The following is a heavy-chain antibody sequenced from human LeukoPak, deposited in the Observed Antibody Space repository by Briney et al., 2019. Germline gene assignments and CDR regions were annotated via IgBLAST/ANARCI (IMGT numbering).Heavy chain of an antibody. V-gene: IGHV1-8*02. CDR2: ISVNSDYI. CDR1: GYTFFSFG. J-gene: IGHJ4*02. Sequence: GASVKVSCKASGYTFFSFGISWVRQAPGQGLEWMGWISVNSDYINYAQRVQGRVTMTRNTSISTAYMELSSLRSEDTAVYYCARGHSSGWEAEVDYWGQGTLVTVSS. D-gene: IGHD6-19*01. CDR3: ARGHSSGWEAEVDY.